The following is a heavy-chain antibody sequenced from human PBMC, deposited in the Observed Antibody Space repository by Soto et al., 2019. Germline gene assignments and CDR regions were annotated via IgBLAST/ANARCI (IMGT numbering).Heavy chain of an antibody. CDR3: ARDAISMVRGTNNWFDP. CDR2: ISHDGGGT. V-gene: IGHV3-74*01. J-gene: IGHJ5*02. D-gene: IGHD3-10*01. CDR1: GFTFSNYW. Sequence: PGGSLRLSCAASGFTFSNYWMHWGRQVPGRGLVWVSRISHDGGGTSYADSVKGRFTISRDNAKNTVYLQMNSLRAEDSAVYYCARDAISMVRGTNNWFDPWGQGTLVTVSS.